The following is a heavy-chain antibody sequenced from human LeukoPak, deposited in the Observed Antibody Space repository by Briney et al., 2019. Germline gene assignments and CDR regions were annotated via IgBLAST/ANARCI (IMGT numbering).Heavy chain of an antibody. Sequence: SDTLSLTCTVSGYSISSGYYRGRTRRPPGKGLEWIGNDYHSGTTYYNPSLKSRVTISVDTYLNHFSLKLSSVTAADTALYYCERFRGGWGGYCLDYWGQGTLVTVSS. D-gene: IGHD3-10*01. J-gene: IGHJ4*02. CDR1: GYSISSGYY. V-gene: IGHV4-38-2*02. CDR3: ERFRGGWGGYCLDY. CDR2: DYHSGTT.